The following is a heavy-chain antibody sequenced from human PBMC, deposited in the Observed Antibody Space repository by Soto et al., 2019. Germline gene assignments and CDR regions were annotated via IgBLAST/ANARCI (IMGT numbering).Heavy chain of an antibody. CDR3: ARTDSSTGYYYYGMDV. CDR1: GFTFSDYY. V-gene: IGHV3-11*01. J-gene: IGHJ6*02. Sequence: SLRLSCAASGFTFSDYYMSWVRQAPGKGLEWVSYISSSGSTIYYADSVKGRFTISRDNAKNSLYLQMNSLRAENTAVYYCARTDSSTGYYYYGMDVWGQGTTVTVSS. D-gene: IGHD2-2*01. CDR2: ISSSGSTI.